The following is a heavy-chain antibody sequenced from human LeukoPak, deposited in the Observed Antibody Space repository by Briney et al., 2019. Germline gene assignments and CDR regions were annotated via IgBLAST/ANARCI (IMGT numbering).Heavy chain of an antibody. CDR2: IYHSGST. J-gene: IGHJ4*02. V-gene: IGHV4-30-2*05. Sequence: SQTLSLTCTVSGGSISSGGYYWSWIRQPPGKGLEWIGYIYHSGSTYYNPSLKSRVTISVDTSKNQFSLKLSSVTAADTAVYYCARGYCSGGSCYYFDYWGQGTLVTVSS. CDR3: ARGYCSGGSCYYFDY. CDR1: GGSISSGGYY. D-gene: IGHD2-15*01.